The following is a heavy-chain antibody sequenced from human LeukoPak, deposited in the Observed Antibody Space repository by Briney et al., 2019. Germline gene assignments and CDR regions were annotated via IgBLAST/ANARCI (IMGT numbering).Heavy chain of an antibody. J-gene: IGHJ5*02. CDR1: GGSISGYY. V-gene: IGHV4-34*01. D-gene: IGHD6-13*01. CDR3: ARSSSWYVRVGFDP. CDR2: INHSGST. Sequence: SETLSLTCTVSGGSISGYYWSWIRQPPGKGLEWIGEINHSGSTNYNPSLKSRVTISVDTSKNQFSLKLSSVTAADTAVYYCARSSSWYVRVGFDPWGQGTLVTVSS.